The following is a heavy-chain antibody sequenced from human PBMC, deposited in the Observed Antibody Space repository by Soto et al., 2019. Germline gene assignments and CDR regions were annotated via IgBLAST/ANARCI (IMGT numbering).Heavy chain of an antibody. CDR3: AKDPPTTGTTFDY. CDR1: GFTFSNFA. D-gene: IGHD1-1*01. V-gene: IGHV3-23*01. CDR2: INDSGGST. J-gene: IGHJ4*02. Sequence: PGGSLRLSCAASGFTFSNFAMSWVRQAPGKGLEWVSTINDSGGSTYYADSVKGRFTISRDNSKNTLFLQINGLRAEDTAVYYCAKDPPTTGTTFDYWGRGTLVTVSS.